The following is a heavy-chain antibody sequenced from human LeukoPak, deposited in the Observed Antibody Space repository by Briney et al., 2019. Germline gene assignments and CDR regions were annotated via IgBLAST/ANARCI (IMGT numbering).Heavy chain of an antibody. CDR3: ARVVSQYGDYAWIVNWFDP. D-gene: IGHD4-17*01. J-gene: IGHJ5*02. CDR2: INHSGST. CDR1: GGSFSGYY. V-gene: IGHV4-34*01. Sequence: PSETLSLTCAVYGGSFSGYYWSWIRQPPGKGLEWIGEINHSGSTNYNPSLKSRVTISVDTSKNQFSLKLSSVIAAATAVYYCARVVSQYGDYAWIVNWFDPWGQGTLVTVSS.